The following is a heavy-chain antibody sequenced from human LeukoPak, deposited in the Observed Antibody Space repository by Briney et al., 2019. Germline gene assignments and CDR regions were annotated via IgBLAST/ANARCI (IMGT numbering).Heavy chain of an antibody. Sequence: GESLKISCKGSGYSFTSYWIGWVRQMPGKGLEWMGIIYPGDSDTRYSPSFQGQVTSSADKSISTAYLQWSSLKASDTAMYYCASVRSGYLYYFDYWGQGTLVTVSS. CDR2: IYPGDSDT. CDR1: GYSFTSYW. CDR3: ASVRSGYLYYFDY. D-gene: IGHD3-3*01. V-gene: IGHV5-51*01. J-gene: IGHJ4*02.